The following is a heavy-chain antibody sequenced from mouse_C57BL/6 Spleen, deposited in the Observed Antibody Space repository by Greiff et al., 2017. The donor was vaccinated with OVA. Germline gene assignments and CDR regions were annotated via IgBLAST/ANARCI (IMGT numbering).Heavy chain of an antibody. J-gene: IGHJ3*01. Sequence: QVQLQQPGAELVRPGSSVKLSCKASGYTFTSYWMDWVKQRPGQGLEWIGNIYPSDSETHYNQKFKDKATLTVDKSSSTAYMQLSSLTSEDSAVYYCARPAYHRGPFAYRGQGTLVTVSA. V-gene: IGHV1-61*01. CDR1: GYTFTSYW. CDR2: IYPSDSET. CDR3: ARPAYHRGPFAY. D-gene: IGHD6-5*01.